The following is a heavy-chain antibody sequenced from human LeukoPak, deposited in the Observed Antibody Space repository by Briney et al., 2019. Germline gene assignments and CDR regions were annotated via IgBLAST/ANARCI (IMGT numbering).Heavy chain of an antibody. V-gene: IGHV4-4*07. CDR2: LHSSGST. D-gene: IGHD2-21*01. Sequence: SETLSLTCTVSGGSISSYFWSWIRQPAGKGLEWIGRLHSSGSTYYNPSLMSRVTMSVDTSKNQFSLKLRSVTAADTAVYYCARDFSLGGSDYSVAFDIWGQGTMVTVSS. J-gene: IGHJ3*02. CDR1: GGSISSYF. CDR3: ARDFSLGGSDYSVAFDI.